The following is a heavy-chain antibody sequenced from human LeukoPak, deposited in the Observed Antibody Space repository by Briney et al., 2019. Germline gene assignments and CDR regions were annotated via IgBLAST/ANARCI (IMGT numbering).Heavy chain of an antibody. CDR1: GYTFSDYG. CDR2: ISTYIDNT. CDR3: ATDLPKDSSGWCFQH. V-gene: IGHV1-18*01. Sequence: ASVKVSCKASGYTFSDYGISWVRQAPGQGLEWVGWISTYIDNTKYAQKFEGRITMTTDTSTSTAYMELSSLRSEDTAVYYCATDLPKDSSGWCFQHWGQGTLVTVSS. D-gene: IGHD6-19*01. J-gene: IGHJ1*01.